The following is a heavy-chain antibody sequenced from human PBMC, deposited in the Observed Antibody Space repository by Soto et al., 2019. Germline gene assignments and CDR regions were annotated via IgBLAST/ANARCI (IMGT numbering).Heavy chain of an antibody. CDR3: VRDYVKYGGKSGYYYGMHV. D-gene: IGHD2-15*01. Sequence: QVQLVESGGGLVKPGGSLRLSCAASGFTFSDYYMSWIRQAPGKGLEWVSYISSSRSYINYEDSVKGRYTISRDNARNSLYLQTNRLGAEDTAVYYCVRDYVKYGGKSGYYYGMHVWGQGTTDTVSS. V-gene: IGHV3-11*06. CDR1: GFTFSDYY. CDR2: ISSSRSYI. J-gene: IGHJ6*02.